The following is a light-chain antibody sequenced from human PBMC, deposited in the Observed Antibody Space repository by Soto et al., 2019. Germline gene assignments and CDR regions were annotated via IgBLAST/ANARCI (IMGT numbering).Light chain of an antibody. J-gene: IGKJ2*01. CDR3: QQYYSPPYT. V-gene: IGKV4-1*01. CDR2: WAS. CDR1: QSVLYSSNNKND. Sequence: DIVMTQSPDSLAVSLGERATINCKSSQSVLYSSNNKNDLGWYQQKPGQPPKLRIYWASTRESGFPDRFSGSGSGTDFTLTINSLQAEDVAVYYCQQYYSPPYTFGQGTKLEIK.